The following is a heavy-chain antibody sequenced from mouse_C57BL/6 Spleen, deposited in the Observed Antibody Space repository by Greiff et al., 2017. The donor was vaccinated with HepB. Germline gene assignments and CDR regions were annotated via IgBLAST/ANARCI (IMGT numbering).Heavy chain of an antibody. Sequence: VQLQQPGAELVKPGASVKLSCKASGYTFTSYWMHWVKQRPGQGLEWIGMIHPNSGSTNYNEKFKSKATLTVDKSSSTADMQLSSLTSEDSAVYYCAREEIYYYGSSYPWFAYWGQGTLVTVSA. V-gene: IGHV1-64*01. CDR3: AREEIYYYGSSYPWFAY. D-gene: IGHD1-1*01. CDR2: IHPNSGST. CDR1: GYTFTSYW. J-gene: IGHJ3*01.